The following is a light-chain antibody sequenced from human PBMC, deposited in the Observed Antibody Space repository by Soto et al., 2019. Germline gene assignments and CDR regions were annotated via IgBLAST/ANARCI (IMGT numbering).Light chain of an antibody. V-gene: IGLV2-14*01. CDR2: EVS. J-gene: IGLJ3*02. CDR1: SSDVGGYNY. CDR3: SSYTSSNTV. Sequence: QSALTQPASVSGSPGQSITISCTGTSSDVGGYNYVSWYQQHPGKAPKLMIYEVSNRPSGVSNRFSGSKSGNTASLTISGLQAEGEADYYCSSYTSSNTVFGGGTKLTVL.